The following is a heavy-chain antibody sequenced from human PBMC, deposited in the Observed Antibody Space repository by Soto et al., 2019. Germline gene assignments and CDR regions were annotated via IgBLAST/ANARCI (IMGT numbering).Heavy chain of an antibody. CDR1: GFTFTSYA. Sequence: EVRLLESGGGLVQPGGSLRLSCAASGFTFTSYAMTWVRQAPGKGLEWVSSISGSGASAYYADSVKGRFTISKDNSENTLYLQMNTLRAEDTAVYYCAKMSDGWYGAFHIWGQGTMVTVSS. CDR3: AKMSDGWYGAFHI. D-gene: IGHD6-19*01. V-gene: IGHV3-23*01. J-gene: IGHJ3*02. CDR2: ISGSGASA.